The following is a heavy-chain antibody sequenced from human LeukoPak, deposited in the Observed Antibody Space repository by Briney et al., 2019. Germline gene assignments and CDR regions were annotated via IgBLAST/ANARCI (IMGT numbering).Heavy chain of an antibody. V-gene: IGHV4-39*01. CDR2: IYYGGST. Sequence: PSETLSLTCTVSGGSISSSSYYWGWIRQPPGKGLEWIGSIYYGGSTYYNPSLKSRVTISVDTSKNQFSLKLSSVTAADTAVYYCAGYGSGSYYNGSYFDYWGQGTLVTVSS. D-gene: IGHD3-10*01. CDR1: GGSISSSSYY. J-gene: IGHJ4*02. CDR3: AGYGSGSYYNGSYFDY.